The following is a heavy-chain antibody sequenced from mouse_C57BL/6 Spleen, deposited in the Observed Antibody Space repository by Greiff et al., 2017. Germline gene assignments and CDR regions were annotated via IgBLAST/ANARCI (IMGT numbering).Heavy chain of an antibody. Sequence: VQLVQSGAELVKPGASVKISCKASGYAFSSYCMNWVKQRPGKGLEWIGQIYPGDGVTNYNGKFKGKATLTADKSSSTAYMQLSSLTSEDSAVYFCARRLGRAYCDYWGQGTTLTVSS. CDR2: IYPGDGVT. CDR3: ARRLGRAYCDY. CDR1: GYAFSSYC. D-gene: IGHD4-1*01. V-gene: IGHV1-80*01. J-gene: IGHJ2*01.